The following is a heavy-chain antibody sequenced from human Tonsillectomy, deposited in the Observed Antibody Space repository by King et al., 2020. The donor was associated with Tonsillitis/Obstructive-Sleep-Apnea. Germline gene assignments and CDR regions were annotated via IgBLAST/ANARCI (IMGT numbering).Heavy chain of an antibody. Sequence: VQLVESGGGLVQPGGSLRLSCAASGFTFSSYSMNWVRQAPGKGLEWVSYISSSNNTVYYADSVKGRFTISRDNAKNSLYLQMNSLRDEDTAVYYCASVRYCSRASCSEGFDYWGQGTLVTVSS. CDR1: GFTFSSYS. V-gene: IGHV3-48*02. CDR3: ASVRYCSRASCSEGFDY. D-gene: IGHD2-2*01. CDR2: ISSSNNTV. J-gene: IGHJ4*02.